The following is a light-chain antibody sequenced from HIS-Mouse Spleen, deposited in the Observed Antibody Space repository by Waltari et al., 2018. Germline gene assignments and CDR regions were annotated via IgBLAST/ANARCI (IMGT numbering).Light chain of an antibody. J-gene: IGLJ2*01. V-gene: IGLV3-10*01. Sequence: SYELTQPPSVSVSPGQTARIHCSGDALPKKYAYWYQQKSGQAPVLVIYEDSNRTSGIPERFSGSSSGTMATLTISGAQVEDEADYYCYSTDSSGNHRVFGGGTKLTVL. CDR1: ALPKKY. CDR3: YSTDSSGNHRV. CDR2: EDS.